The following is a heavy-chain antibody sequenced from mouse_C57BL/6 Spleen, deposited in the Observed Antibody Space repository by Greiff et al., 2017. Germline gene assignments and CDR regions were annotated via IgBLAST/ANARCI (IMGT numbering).Heavy chain of an antibody. CDR2: IRNKANGYTT. Sequence: EVQVVESGGGLVQPGGSLSLSCAASGFTFTDYYMSWVRQPPGKALEWLGFIRNKANGYTTEYSASVKGRFTISRDNSQSILYHQMNALRAEDSATYYCARYVYGYFDVWGTGTTLTVSS. V-gene: IGHV7-3*01. CDR3: ARYVYGYFDV. J-gene: IGHJ1*03. CDR1: GFTFTDYY.